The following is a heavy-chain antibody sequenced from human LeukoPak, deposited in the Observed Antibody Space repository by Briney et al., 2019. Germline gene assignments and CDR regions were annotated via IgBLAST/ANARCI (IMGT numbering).Heavy chain of an antibody. CDR2: ISSSGHTI. CDR1: GFTFSSLE. V-gene: IGHV3-48*03. D-gene: IGHD3-22*01. J-gene: IGHJ3*02. CDR3: ARDGGWDYDTSGYYLHAFDI. Sequence: GGSLRLSCAASGFTFSSLEMNWVRQAPGKGLEWVSHISSSGHTIYYADSLKGRFTISRDNAKNSLYLQMNSLRAEDTAVYYCARDGGWDYDTSGYYLHAFDIWGQGTMVTVSS.